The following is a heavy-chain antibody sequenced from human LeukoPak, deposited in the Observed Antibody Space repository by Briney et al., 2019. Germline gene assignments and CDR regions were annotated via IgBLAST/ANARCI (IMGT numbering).Heavy chain of an antibody. CDR3: VRGLGIFQFDD. D-gene: IGHD3-9*01. J-gene: IGHJ4*02. CDR1: GFTFSDYA. CDR2: ILKDGNNK. V-gene: IGHV3-30-3*01. Sequence: GGSLRLSCGASGFTFSDYAMFWVRQAAGKGLEWVSFILKDGNNKNYADSVKGRFIISRDNSKNTAYLQMNSLRAEDTAVYYCVRGLGIFQFDDWGQGTLLTVSS.